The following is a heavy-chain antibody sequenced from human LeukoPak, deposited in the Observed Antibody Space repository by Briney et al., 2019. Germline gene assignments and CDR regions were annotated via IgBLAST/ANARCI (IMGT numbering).Heavy chain of an antibody. CDR3: ARMGKGALDY. J-gene: IGHJ4*02. CDR2: ITGSGTGT. CDR1: GFTFSSDA. D-gene: IGHD4/OR15-4a*01. V-gene: IGHV3-23*01. Sequence: GRSLRLSCAASGFTFSSDAMSWVRQAPGKGLEWVSAITGSGTGTYYADSVKGRFTISRDDSKNTLFLQMNSLRAEDTAVYFCARMGKGALDYWGQGTLVTVSS.